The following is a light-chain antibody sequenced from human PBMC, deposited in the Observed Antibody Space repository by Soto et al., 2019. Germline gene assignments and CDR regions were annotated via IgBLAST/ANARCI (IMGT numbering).Light chain of an antibody. V-gene: IGKV3-15*01. Sequence: EIVITQSPATPSVSPGERATLSCRASQSVSSNLAWYQQKPGQAPRLLIYGASTRATGIPARFSGSGSGTEFTLTISSLQSEDFAVYYCQQYNNWPLTFGQGTRLEIK. CDR3: QQYNNWPLT. J-gene: IGKJ5*01. CDR2: GAS. CDR1: QSVSSN.